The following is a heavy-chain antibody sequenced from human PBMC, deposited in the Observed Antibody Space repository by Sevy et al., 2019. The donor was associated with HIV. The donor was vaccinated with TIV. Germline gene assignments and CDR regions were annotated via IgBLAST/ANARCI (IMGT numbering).Heavy chain of an antibody. Sequence: ASVKVSCKASGGTFSSYAISWVRQAPGQGLEWMGGIIPIFGTANYAQKFQGRVTITADESTSTAYMELSSLRSEDTAVYYCAGWSDILTGYIPTYDYWGQGTLVTVSS. CDR1: GGTFSSYA. J-gene: IGHJ4*02. CDR2: IIPIFGTA. D-gene: IGHD3-9*01. CDR3: AGWSDILTGYIPTYDY. V-gene: IGHV1-69*13.